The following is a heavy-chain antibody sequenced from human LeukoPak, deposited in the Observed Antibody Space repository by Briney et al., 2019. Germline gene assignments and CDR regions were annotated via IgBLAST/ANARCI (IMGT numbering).Heavy chain of an antibody. D-gene: IGHD2/OR15-2a*01. CDR3: ARGPNGFSYDY. CDR2: IYSGGGT. Sequence: GGSLRLSCAASGFSVSSSYMSWVRQAPGKGLEWVSVIYSGGGTYYADSVKGRFTVSRDNSKSTLYLQMNSLRAEDTAVYYCARGPNGFSYDYWGQGTLVTVSS. CDR1: GFSVSSSY. J-gene: IGHJ4*02. V-gene: IGHV3-66*01.